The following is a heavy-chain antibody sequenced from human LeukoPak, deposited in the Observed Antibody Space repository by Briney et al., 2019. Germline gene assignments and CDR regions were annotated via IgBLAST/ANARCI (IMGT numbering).Heavy chain of an antibody. V-gene: IGHV1-2*02. CDR1: GYTFTGYY. CDR2: INPNSGGT. D-gene: IGHD4-17*01. Sequence: AAVKVSCKASGYTFTGYYMHWVRQAPGQGLEWVGWINPNSGGTNYAQKFQGRVTMTRDTSISTAYMELSRLRSDDTAVYYCASAGDYYYYYMDVWGKGTTVTVSS. J-gene: IGHJ6*03. CDR3: ASAGDYYYYYMDV.